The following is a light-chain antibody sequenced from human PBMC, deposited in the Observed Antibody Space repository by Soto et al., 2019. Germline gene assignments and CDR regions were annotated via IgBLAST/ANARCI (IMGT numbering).Light chain of an antibody. J-gene: IGLJ3*02. V-gene: IGLV1-47*01. CDR2: RDS. CDR1: SSNMGSNY. Sequence: QSVLTQPPSASGTPGQRVTISCSGSSSNMGSNYVYWYQQLPGTAPKLLIYRDSQRPSGVPDRFSGSKSGASASLAISGLRSEDEADYYCAAWDDSLSGLVFGGGTKLTVL. CDR3: AAWDDSLSGLV.